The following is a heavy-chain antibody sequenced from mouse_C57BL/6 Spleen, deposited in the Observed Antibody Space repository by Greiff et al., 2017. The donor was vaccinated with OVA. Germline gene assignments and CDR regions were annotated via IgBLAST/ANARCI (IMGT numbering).Heavy chain of an antibody. CDR3: ARSNSYYYGSSYFDD. CDR1: GYTFTDYN. Sequence: EVQLQQSGPELVKPGASVKIPCKASGYTFTDYNMDWVKQSHGKSLEWIGDINPNNGGTIYNQKFKGKATLTVDKSSSTAYMELRSLTSEDTAVYYCARSNSYYYGSSYFDDWGKGTTLTVSS. V-gene: IGHV1-18*01. J-gene: IGHJ2*01. D-gene: IGHD1-1*01. CDR2: INPNNGGT.